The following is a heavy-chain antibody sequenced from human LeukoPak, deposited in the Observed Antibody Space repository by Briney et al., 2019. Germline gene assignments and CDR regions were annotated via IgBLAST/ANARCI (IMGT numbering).Heavy chain of an antibody. D-gene: IGHD3-22*01. V-gene: IGHV4-59*01. J-gene: IGHJ6*02. Sequence: SETLSLTCTVSGGSISSYYWSWIRQPPGKGLEWIGYIYYSGSTNYNPSLKSRVTISVDTSKNQFSLKLSSVTAADTAAYYCARDFFHDSSGYYPYYYYYGMDVWGQGTTVTVSS. CDR1: GGSISSYY. CDR3: ARDFFHDSSGYYPYYYYYGMDV. CDR2: IYYSGST.